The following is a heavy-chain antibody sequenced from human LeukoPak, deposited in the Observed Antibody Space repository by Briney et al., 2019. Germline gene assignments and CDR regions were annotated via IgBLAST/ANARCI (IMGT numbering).Heavy chain of an antibody. CDR3: PRISGGVDPFVF. V-gene: IGHV3-23*01. Sequence: PGGSLRLSCAASGFTFNKYGMSWVRQAPGKGLEWVSTISAGGGNTYYADSVKGRFTISRDNSKNTLYLQMNSLRAEDTAVYYCPRISGGVDPFVFWAQGTWVTV. CDR1: GFTFNKYG. CDR2: ISAGGGNT. J-gene: IGHJ4*02. D-gene: IGHD3-3*02.